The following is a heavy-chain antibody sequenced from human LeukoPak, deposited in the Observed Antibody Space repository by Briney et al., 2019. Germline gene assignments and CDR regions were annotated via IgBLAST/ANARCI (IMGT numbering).Heavy chain of an antibody. V-gene: IGHV3-74*01. CDR2: INSDGSIT. CDR3: ASSTQISKYADY. Sequence: GGSLRLSCAASGFTFSSYWMHWVRQAPGKGLVWVSRINSDGSITTYADSVRGRFTISRDNAKSTLYLQMNSLRAEDTAVYYCASSTQISKYADYWGQGALVTISS. J-gene: IGHJ4*02. D-gene: IGHD2-2*01. CDR1: GFTFSSYW.